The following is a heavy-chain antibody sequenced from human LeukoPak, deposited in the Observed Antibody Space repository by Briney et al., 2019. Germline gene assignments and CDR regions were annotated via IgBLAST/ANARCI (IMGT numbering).Heavy chain of an antibody. CDR2: IYYSGST. V-gene: IGHV4-30-4*01. CDR3: ARGWGLRAVAARGAFDI. J-gene: IGHJ3*02. Sequence: SQTLSLTCTVSGGSISSGDYYWSWIRQPPGKGLEWIGYIYYSGSTYYNPSLKSRVTISVDTSKNQFSLKLSSVTAADTAVYYCARGWGLRAVAARGAFDIWGQGTMVTVSS. CDR1: GGSISSGDYY. D-gene: IGHD6-19*01.